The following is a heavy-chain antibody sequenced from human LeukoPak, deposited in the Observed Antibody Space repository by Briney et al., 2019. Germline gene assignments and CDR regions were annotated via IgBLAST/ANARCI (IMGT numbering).Heavy chain of an antibody. CDR2: IIPIFGTA. V-gene: IGHV1-69*06. CDR1: GGTFSSYA. D-gene: IGHD1-26*01. CDR3: ARDKFAELPDY. J-gene: IGHJ4*02. Sequence: ASVKVSCKASGGTFSSYAISWVRQAPGQGLEWMGGIIPIFGTANYAQKFQGRVTITADKSTSTAYMELSSLRSDDTAVYYCARDKFAELPDYWGQGTLVTVSS.